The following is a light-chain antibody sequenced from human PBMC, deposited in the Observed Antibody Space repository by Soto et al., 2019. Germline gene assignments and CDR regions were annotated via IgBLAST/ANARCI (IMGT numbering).Light chain of an antibody. CDR2: DAS. CDR1: QSVSSY. CDR3: QQRSNWPIT. J-gene: IGKJ5*01. V-gene: IGKV3-11*01. Sequence: EIVMTQSPDTLSVSPGEGATLSCRASQSVSSYLAWYQQKPGQAPRLLIYDASNRATGIPARFSGSGSGTDFTLTISSLEPEDFAVYYCQQRSNWPITFGQGTRLEIK.